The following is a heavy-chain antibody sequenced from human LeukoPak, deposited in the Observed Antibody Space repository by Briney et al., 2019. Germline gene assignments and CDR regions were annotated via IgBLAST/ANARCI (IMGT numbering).Heavy chain of an antibody. Sequence: SETLSLTCTVSGGSISSSNYYWGWIRQPPGKGLECIGSVYYSGNTYYTPSLKSRVTISVDTSKNQFSLKLSSVTAADTAVYYCARLYGSGSSYWGQGTLSPSPQ. CDR1: GGSISSSNYY. J-gene: IGHJ4*02. CDR3: ARLYGSGSSY. D-gene: IGHD3-10*01. V-gene: IGHV4-39*07. CDR2: VYYSGNT.